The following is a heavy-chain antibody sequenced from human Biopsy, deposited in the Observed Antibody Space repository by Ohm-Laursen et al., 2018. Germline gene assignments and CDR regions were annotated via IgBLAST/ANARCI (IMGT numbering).Heavy chain of an antibody. Sequence: GTLSLTCSVSGGSMTGYEWSRIRLAPGKGLEWIGYIYYSGSTKYNPSLASRVTFSVDMSKSQLSLKLYSVTAADAAVYYCARVEAGTYDALDIWGQGTLVAVSA. V-gene: IGHV4-59*01. CDR1: GGSMTGYE. D-gene: IGHD1-26*01. CDR3: ARVEAGTYDALDI. J-gene: IGHJ3*02. CDR2: IYYSGST.